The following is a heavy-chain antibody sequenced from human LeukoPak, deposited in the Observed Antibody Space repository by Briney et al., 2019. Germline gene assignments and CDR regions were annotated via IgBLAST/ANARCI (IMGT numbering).Heavy chain of an antibody. Sequence: PSETLSLTCTVSGGSISSYYWSWIRQPPGKGLEWIGYIYYSGSTNYNPSLKSRVTISVDTSKNQFSLKLSSVTAADTAVYYCARAGIAGTTFDYWGQRTLVTVSS. CDR3: ARAGIAGTTFDY. J-gene: IGHJ4*02. V-gene: IGHV4-59*01. D-gene: IGHD1-1*01. CDR2: IYYSGST. CDR1: GGSISSYY.